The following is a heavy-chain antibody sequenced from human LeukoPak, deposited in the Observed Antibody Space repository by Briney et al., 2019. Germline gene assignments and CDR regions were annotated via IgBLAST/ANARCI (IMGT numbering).Heavy chain of an antibody. CDR2: ICHSGNT. V-gene: IGHV4-39*01. CDR3: ARYCNAGACSMFKTFDV. J-gene: IGHJ3*01. D-gene: IGHD2-15*01. CDR1: GDSINSAIYC. Sequence: SETLSLTCTVSGDSINSAIYCWGWIRQPPGRDLEWIGTICHSGNTYYNPSLKSRVTVSVDTSKSQLSLRLNSVTAADTSVYYCARYCNAGACSMFKTFDVWGQGTMVAVSS.